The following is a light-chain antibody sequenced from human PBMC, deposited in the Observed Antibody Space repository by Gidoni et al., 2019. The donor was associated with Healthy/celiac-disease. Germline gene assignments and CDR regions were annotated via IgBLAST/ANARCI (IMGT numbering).Light chain of an antibody. CDR1: QGISSY. V-gene: IGKV1-9*01. CDR2: AAS. Sequence: DIQWTQSPSFLSASVGDRVTITCRASQGISSYLAWYQQKPGKAPKLLIYAASTLQSGVPSRFSGSGSGTEFTLTISSLQPEDFATYYCQQLNSYPLSYTFGQGTKLEIK. CDR3: QQLNSYPLSYT. J-gene: IGKJ2*01.